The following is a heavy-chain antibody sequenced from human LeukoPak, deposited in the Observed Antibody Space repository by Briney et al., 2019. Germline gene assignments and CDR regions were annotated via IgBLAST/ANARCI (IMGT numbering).Heavy chain of an antibody. CDR3: ARDMPLHGLVDY. CDR2: INPSGGST. V-gene: IGHV1-46*01. J-gene: IGHJ4*02. D-gene: IGHD2-2*01. Sequence: APVKVSCKASGYTFTSYYMHWVRQAPGQGLEWMGIINPSGGSTRYAQKFQGRVTMTRDTSTSTVYMELSSLRSEDTAVYYCARDMPLHGLVDYWGQGTLVTVSS. CDR1: GYTFTSYY.